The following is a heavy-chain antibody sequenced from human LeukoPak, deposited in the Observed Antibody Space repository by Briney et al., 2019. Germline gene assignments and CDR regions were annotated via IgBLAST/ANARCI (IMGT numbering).Heavy chain of an antibody. CDR1: GFSFSSGGVG. J-gene: IGHJ3*02. D-gene: IGHD2-15*01. Sequence: SGPTLVNPTQTLTLTFTFSGFSFSSGGVGVGLIRHPPGGPLEWLGVIYENDEKLYSSSLQNRLSITKDTSKNRVVLTMANMAPVDTATYYCAHRHRGVASDIWGQGTMVTVSS. CDR2: IYENDEK. CDR3: AHRHRGVASDI. V-gene: IGHV2-5*01.